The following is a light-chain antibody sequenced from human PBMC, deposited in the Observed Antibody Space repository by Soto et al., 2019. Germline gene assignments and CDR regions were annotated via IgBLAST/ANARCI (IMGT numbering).Light chain of an antibody. CDR2: AAS. V-gene: IGKV1-9*01. J-gene: IGKJ5*01. CDR3: QQLNSYPSIT. CDR1: QDISSS. Sequence: DIQLTQSPSFLSASVGERVTITCRASQDISSSLAWYQQKPGKAPKLPIYAASTLQGGVPSRFSGSGSGTEFTLTISSLQPEDFATYYCQQLNSYPSITFGQGTRLEIK.